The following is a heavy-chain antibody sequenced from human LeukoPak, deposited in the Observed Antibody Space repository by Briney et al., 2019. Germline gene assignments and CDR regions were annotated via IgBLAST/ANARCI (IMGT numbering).Heavy chain of an antibody. CDR3: ARLKREGWLQLDFDY. J-gene: IGHJ4*02. V-gene: IGHV4-59*08. Sequence: SETLSLTCTVSGGSISSYYWSWIRQPPGKGLEWIGYIYYSGSTNYNPSLKSRVTISVGTSKNQFSLKLSSVTAADTAVYYCARLKREGWLQLDFDYWGQGTLVTVSS. CDR2: IYYSGST. CDR1: GGSISSYY. D-gene: IGHD5-24*01.